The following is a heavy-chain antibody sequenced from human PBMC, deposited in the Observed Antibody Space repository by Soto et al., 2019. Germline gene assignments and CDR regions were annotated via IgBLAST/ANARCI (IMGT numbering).Heavy chain of an antibody. J-gene: IGHJ4*02. D-gene: IGHD4-17*01. CDR2: IWYDGSNK. V-gene: IGHV3-33*01. CDR1: GFTFSSYG. Sequence: QVQLVESGGGVVQPGRSLGLSCAASGFTFSSYGMHWVRQAPGKGLEWVAVIWYDGSNKYYADSVKGRFTISRDNSKNTLYLQMNSLRAEDTAVYYCARGGGPTAVLGYWGQGTLVTVSS. CDR3: ARGGGPTAVLGY.